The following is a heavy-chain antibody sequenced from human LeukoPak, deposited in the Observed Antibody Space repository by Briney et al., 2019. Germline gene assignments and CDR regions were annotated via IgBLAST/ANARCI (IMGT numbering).Heavy chain of an antibody. J-gene: IGHJ6*03. CDR3: ARDLGVYYSMDV. Sequence: ASVRVSCKASGNTFAGYYVHWVRQAPGQGLEWMGWISVYNGNTHYAQRLQDRVTMTTDTSTSTAYIELRSLRSDDTAVYYCARDLGVYYSMDVWGKGTTVTVSS. CDR1: GNTFAGYY. CDR2: ISVYNGNT. D-gene: IGHD3-10*01. V-gene: IGHV1-18*04.